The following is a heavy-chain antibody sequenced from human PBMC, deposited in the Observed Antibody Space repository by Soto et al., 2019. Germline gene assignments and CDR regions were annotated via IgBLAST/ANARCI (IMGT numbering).Heavy chain of an antibody. D-gene: IGHD6-13*01. V-gene: IGHV4-59*01. CDR3: ARDRLGAAPPVGNWFDP. Sequence: SETLSLTCTVSGGSISSYYWSWIRQPPGKGLEWIGYIYYSGSTNYNPSLKSRVTISVDTSKNQFSLKLSSVTAADTAVYYCARDRLGAAPPVGNWFDPWGQGTLVTVSS. CDR1: GGSISSYY. J-gene: IGHJ5*02. CDR2: IYYSGST.